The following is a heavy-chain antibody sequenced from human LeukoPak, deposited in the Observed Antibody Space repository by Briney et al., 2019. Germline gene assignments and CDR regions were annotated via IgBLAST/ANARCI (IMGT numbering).Heavy chain of an antibody. CDR2: ISGSGGST. CDR3: AKGYYDYVWGSYRFGAFDI. Sequence: PGGSLRLSCAASGFTFSSYAMSWVRQAPGKGLEWGSAISGSGGSTYYADSVKGRFTISRDNSKNTLYLQMNSLRAEDTAVYYCAKGYYDYVWGSYRFGAFDIWGQGTMVTVSS. J-gene: IGHJ3*02. V-gene: IGHV3-23*01. CDR1: GFTFSSYA. D-gene: IGHD3-16*02.